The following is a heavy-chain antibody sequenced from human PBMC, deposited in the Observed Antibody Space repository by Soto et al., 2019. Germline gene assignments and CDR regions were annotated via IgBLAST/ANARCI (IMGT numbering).Heavy chain of an antibody. CDR3: ARDLAAGNCDY. CDR1: GYTFTSYG. Sequence: QVQLVQSGAEVKKPGASVKVSCKASGYTFTSYGLSWVRQAPGQGLEWMGWISAYNGNTHYAQKLQGRVTMTTDTSTSTADMELRSLRSDDTAVYSCARDLAAGNCDYWGQGTLVPVSS. CDR2: ISAYNGNT. V-gene: IGHV1-18*01. J-gene: IGHJ4*02. D-gene: IGHD6-13*01.